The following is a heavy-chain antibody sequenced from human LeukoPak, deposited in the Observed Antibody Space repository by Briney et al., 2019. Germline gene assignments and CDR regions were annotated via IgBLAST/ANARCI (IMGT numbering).Heavy chain of an antibody. J-gene: IGHJ1*01. D-gene: IGHD1-26*01. Sequence: ASVKVSCKASGYTFTGYYMHWVRQAPGQGLEWMGWINPNSGGTNYAQKFQGRATMTRDTSISTAYMELSRLRSDDTAVYYCARDGYSGSYYYIEYFQHWGQGTLVTVSS. CDR1: GYTFTGYY. CDR2: INPNSGGT. V-gene: IGHV1-2*02. CDR3: ARDGYSGSYYYIEYFQH.